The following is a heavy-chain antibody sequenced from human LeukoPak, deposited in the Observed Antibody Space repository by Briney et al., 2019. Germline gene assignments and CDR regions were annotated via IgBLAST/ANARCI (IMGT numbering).Heavy chain of an antibody. CDR2: INHGGST. D-gene: IGHD2-21*02. V-gene: IGHV4-34*01. J-gene: IGHJ5*02. CDR3: ARLRCSGGDCYPNWFDP. Sequence: PSETMSLTCAVYGGSFSGYYWSWIRQPPGKGLEWIGEINHGGSTNYNPSLKSRVTMSIDTSKNQFSLKLRSVTAADTAVYYCARLRCSGGDCYPNWFDPWGQGTLVTVSS. CDR1: GGSFSGYY.